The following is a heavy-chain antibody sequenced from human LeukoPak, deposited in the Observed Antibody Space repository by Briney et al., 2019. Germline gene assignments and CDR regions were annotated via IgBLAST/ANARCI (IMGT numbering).Heavy chain of an antibody. CDR1: GYTLTELS. V-gene: IGHV1-18*01. J-gene: IGHJ3*01. D-gene: IGHD1-26*01. CDR2: ISAYNGNT. CDR3: ARDIRGSYVL. Sequence: GASVKVSCKVSGYTLTELSMHWVRQAPGQGLEWMGWISAYNGNTNYAQKLQGRVTMTTDTSTSTAYMELRSLRSDDTAVYYCARDIRGSYVLWGQGTMVTVSS.